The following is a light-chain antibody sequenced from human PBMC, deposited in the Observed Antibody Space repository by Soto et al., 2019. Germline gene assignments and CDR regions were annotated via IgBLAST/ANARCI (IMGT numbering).Light chain of an antibody. CDR3: PSYTSSSSVV. CDR2: EVS. Sequence: QSALTQPASVSGSPGQSITIACTGTGSDIGGYNYVSWYQQHPGKAPKVMIYEVSNRPSGVSNRFSASKSGNTASLTISGLQAEDEADYYCPSYTSSSSVVFGGGTKLTVI. CDR1: GSDIGGYNY. J-gene: IGLJ2*01. V-gene: IGLV2-14*01.